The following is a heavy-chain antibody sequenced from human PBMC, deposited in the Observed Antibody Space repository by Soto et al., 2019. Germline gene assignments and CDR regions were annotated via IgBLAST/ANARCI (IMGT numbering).Heavy chain of an antibody. CDR2: IYYSGST. Sequence: SETLSLTCTFSGGSISSSSYYWGWIRQPPGKGLEWIGSIYYSGSTYYNPSLKSRVTISVDTSKNQFSLKLSSVTAADTAVYYCASLLRYFDWLLSEDYWGQGTLVTVSS. CDR3: ASLLRYFDWLLSEDY. D-gene: IGHD3-9*01. J-gene: IGHJ4*02. CDR1: GGSISSSSYY. V-gene: IGHV4-39*01.